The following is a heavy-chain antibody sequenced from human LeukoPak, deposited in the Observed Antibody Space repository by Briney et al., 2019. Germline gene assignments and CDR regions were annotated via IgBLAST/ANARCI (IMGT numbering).Heavy chain of an antibody. CDR1: GFTFSSYW. Sequence: PGGSLRLSCAASGFTFSSYWMHWVRQAPGKGLEWVANIKQDGSEKYYVDSVKGRFTISRDNAKNSLYLQMNSLRAEDTAVYYCARYTSGGYDFYYYMDVWGKGTTVTVSS. CDR3: ARYTSGGYDFYYYMDV. D-gene: IGHD5-12*01. CDR2: IKQDGSEK. V-gene: IGHV3-7*01. J-gene: IGHJ6*03.